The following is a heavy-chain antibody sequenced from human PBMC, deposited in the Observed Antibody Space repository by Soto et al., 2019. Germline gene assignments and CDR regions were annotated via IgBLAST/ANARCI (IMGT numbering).Heavy chain of an antibody. J-gene: IGHJ3*02. D-gene: IGHD2-15*01. CDR3: AREDGRGRAFDI. CDR1: GGSISSGDYY. CDR2: IYYSGST. V-gene: IGHV4-30-4*01. Sequence: SSETLSLTCTVSGGSISSGDYYWSWIRQPPGKGLEWIGYIYYSGSTYYNPSLKSRVTISVDTSKNQFSLKLSSVTAADTAVYYCAREDGRGRAFDIWGQGTMVTVSS.